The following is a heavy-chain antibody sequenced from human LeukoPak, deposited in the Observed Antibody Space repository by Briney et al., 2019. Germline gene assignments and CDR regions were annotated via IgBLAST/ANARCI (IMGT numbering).Heavy chain of an antibody. CDR2: INHSGRT. J-gene: IGHJ4*02. V-gene: IGHV4-34*01. Sequence: SETLSLTCAVYGGSFSGYYWSWIRQPPGKGLEWIGEINHSGRTNYNPSLKCRVTISVDTSKNQFSLKLSSVTAADTAVYYCARGVGFVKIDYWGQGTLVTVSS. D-gene: IGHD3-10*01. CDR1: GGSFSGYY. CDR3: ARGVGFVKIDY.